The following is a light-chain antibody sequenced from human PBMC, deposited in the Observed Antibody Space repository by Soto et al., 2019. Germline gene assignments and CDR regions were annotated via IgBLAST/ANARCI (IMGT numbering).Light chain of an antibody. CDR3: AAWDDSLSGVV. V-gene: IGLV1-44*01. CDR2: SHN. J-gene: IGLJ2*01. CDR1: TSNIGSNT. Sequence: QSVLTQPPSASGTPGQRVTISCSGSTSNIGSNTVNWYHHLPGTAPKLLIYSHNQRPSGVPDRFSGSRSGTSASLAISGLQSDDEADYYCAAWDDSLSGVVFGGGTKLTVL.